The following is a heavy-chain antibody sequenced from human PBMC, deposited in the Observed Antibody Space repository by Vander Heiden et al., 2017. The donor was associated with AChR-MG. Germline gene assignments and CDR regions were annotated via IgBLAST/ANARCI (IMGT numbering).Heavy chain of an antibody. Sequence: QVQLVQSGGEVKRPGASATVSCKASVYIFSTYVLSWVRQAPGQGLEWMGWISGKNDKTHYAQSVQGRVTMTTDTSTTTAYLELRTLRSDDTAVYYCVRDYLLAADPEPWGDCFDFWGQGTLVTVSS. CDR1: VYIFSTYV. CDR2: ISGKNDKT. CDR3: VRDYLLAADPEPWGDCFDF. D-gene: IGHD7-27*01. J-gene: IGHJ4*02. V-gene: IGHV1-18*01.